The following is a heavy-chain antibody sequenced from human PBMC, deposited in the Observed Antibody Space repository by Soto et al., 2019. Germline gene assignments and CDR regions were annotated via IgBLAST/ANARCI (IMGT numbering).Heavy chain of an antibody. CDR3: ASENGSIYGPLYSHYGMDV. Sequence: EVQLVESGGGLVQPGGSLRLSCAASGFTFSDHYMDWVRQAPGKGLEWVGRIRNKVNGYTTEYAASVKGRFTISRDDSKNPLNLQMNSLKAEHTDVYYCASENGSIYGPLYSHYGMDVWGQGTTVTVSS. D-gene: IGHD5-18*01. CDR1: GFTFSDHY. CDR2: IRNKVNGYTT. V-gene: IGHV3-72*01. J-gene: IGHJ6*02.